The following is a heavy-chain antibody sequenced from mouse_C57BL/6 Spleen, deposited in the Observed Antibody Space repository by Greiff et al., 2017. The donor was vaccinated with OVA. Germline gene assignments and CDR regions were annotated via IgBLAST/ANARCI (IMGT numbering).Heavy chain of an antibody. CDR3: TRLYYCSRVPYYYAMHY. D-gene: IGHD1-1*01. J-gene: IGHJ4*01. Sequence: QVQLQQSGAELVRPGASVTLSCKASGYTFTDYEMHWVKQTPVHGLEWIGAIDPETGGTAYNQKFKGKAILTADKSSSTAYMELRSLTSEDSAVYYCTRLYYCSRVPYYYAMHYWGQGTSVTVSS. CDR1: GYTFTDYE. V-gene: IGHV1-15*01. CDR2: IDPETGGT.